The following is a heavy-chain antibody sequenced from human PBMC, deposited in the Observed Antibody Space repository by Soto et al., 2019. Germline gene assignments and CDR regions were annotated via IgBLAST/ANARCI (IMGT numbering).Heavy chain of an antibody. CDR3: TTDRILWGIAARPGFDYYYYGMDV. J-gene: IGHJ6*02. CDR2: IKSKTDGGTT. CDR1: GFTFSNAW. Sequence: EVQLVESGGGLVKPGGSLRLSCAASGFTFSNAWMSWVRQAPGKGLEWVGRIKSKTDGGTTDYAAPVKGRFTISRDDSKNTLYLQMNSLKTEDTAVYYCTTDRILWGIAARPGFDYYYYGMDVWGQGTTVTVSS. V-gene: IGHV3-15*01. D-gene: IGHD6-6*01.